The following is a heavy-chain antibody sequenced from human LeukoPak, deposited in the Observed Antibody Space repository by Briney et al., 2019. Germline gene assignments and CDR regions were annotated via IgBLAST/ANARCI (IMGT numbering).Heavy chain of an antibody. CDR2: IIPIFGTA. CDR3: ARDLYYDILTGYFLVLGY. Sequence: ASVKVSCKASGGTFSSYAISWVRQAPGQGLEWMGGIIPIFGTANYAQKFQGRVTITTDESTSTAYMELSSLRSEDTAVYYCARDLYYDILTGYFLVLGYWGQGTLVTVSS. V-gene: IGHV1-69*05. J-gene: IGHJ4*02. CDR1: GGTFSSYA. D-gene: IGHD3-9*01.